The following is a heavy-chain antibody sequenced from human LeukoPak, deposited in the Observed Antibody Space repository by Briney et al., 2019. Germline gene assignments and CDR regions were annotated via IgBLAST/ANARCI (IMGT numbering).Heavy chain of an antibody. J-gene: IGHJ4*02. Sequence: GGSLRLSCAASGFTFSTYAMRWVRQAQGKGREWFSGIRGSGGATYYADSVKGRFTISRDNSKNTLYLQMNSLRAEDTAVYYCAKDDLGFGKLGYWGQGTLVTVSS. D-gene: IGHD3-10*01. CDR3: AKDDLGFGKLGY. CDR1: GFTFSTYA. CDR2: IRGSGGAT. V-gene: IGHV3-23*01.